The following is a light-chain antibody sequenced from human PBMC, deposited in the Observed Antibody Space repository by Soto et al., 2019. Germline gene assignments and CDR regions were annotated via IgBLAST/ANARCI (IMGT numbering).Light chain of an antibody. CDR2: GAS. Sequence: IMLTQSPGTLSLSQGERATLSCRASQSVSSNSLAWYEQKPGQAPRLIIYGASRRAAGIPDSISGSGSGTDFTLTISSLQSEDFAVYYCQSYNNWPLTFGGGTKVDIK. CDR3: QSYNNWPLT. CDR1: QSVSSNS. V-gene: IGKV3-20*01. J-gene: IGKJ4*01.